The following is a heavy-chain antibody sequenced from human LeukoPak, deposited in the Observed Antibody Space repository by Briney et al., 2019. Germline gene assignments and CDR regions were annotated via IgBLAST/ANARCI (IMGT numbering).Heavy chain of an antibody. CDR1: GYTFTGYY. CDR2: INPNSGGT. CDR3: ARDGGIQLWFEEDGGP. D-gene: IGHD5-18*01. J-gene: IGHJ5*02. Sequence: GASVKVSCKASGYTFTGYYMHWVRQAPGQGLEWMGWINPNSGGTNYAQKFQGRVTMTRDTSISTAYMELSRLRSDDTAVYYCARDGGIQLWFEEDGGPWGQGTLVTVSS. V-gene: IGHV1-2*02.